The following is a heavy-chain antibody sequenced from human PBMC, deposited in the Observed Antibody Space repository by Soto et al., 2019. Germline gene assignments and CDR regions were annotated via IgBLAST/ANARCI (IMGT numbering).Heavy chain of an antibody. CDR2: INISGGRT. D-gene: IGHD1-7*01. J-gene: IGHJ5*02. V-gene: IGHV3-23*01. Sequence: EAQLLESGGGLVQPGGSLRLSCAASGFTFSSYGMHWVRQAPGKGLEWVSAINISGGRTYYTDSVKDRFTISRDSSENTLYLQMDSLRAEDTAVYYCVSEAVGARTTWFDPWGQGTLVTVSS. CDR1: GFTFSSYG. CDR3: VSEAVGARTTWFDP.